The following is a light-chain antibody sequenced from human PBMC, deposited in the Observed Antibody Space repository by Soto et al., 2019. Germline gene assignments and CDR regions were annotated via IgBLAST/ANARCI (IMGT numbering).Light chain of an antibody. J-gene: IGKJ5*01. V-gene: IGKV3-15*01. CDR1: QSVGSK. CDR3: QQLNSYPH. Sequence: EIVMTQSPATLSVSPGERATLSCRASQSVGSKLAWYQQKPGQAPRLLIYGASTRATGIPARFSGSGSGTEFTLTISGLEPEDFATYYCQQLNSYPHFGQGTRLEI. CDR2: GAS.